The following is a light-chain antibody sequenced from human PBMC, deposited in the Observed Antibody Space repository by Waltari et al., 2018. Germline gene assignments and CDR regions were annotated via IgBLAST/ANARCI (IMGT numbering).Light chain of an antibody. CDR3: QQYDISPLT. Sequence: DIVLTQSPGTLSLSPGERATLSCRASQTVRTTYLSWYQQKPGQAPTLLIYGASSRATVIPDRFSGSGSGTDFSLTISSLEPEDFAVYYCQQYDISPLTFGGGTKVEIK. CDR2: GAS. V-gene: IGKV3-20*01. J-gene: IGKJ4*01. CDR1: QTVRTTY.